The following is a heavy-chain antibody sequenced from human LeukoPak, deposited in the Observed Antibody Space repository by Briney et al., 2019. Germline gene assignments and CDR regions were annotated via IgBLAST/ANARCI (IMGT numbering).Heavy chain of an antibody. J-gene: IGHJ4*02. D-gene: IGHD1-14*01. Sequence: GGSLRPPCAASGLTFSSFAMSWVRQAPGKGLEWVSTISGGGDTTYYADSVKGRFSISRDNLKNTLYVQMNSLRVEDTAVYYCAKGHSAHGTGFDGWGQGTLVIVSS. CDR1: GLTFSSFA. V-gene: IGHV3-23*01. CDR2: ISGGGDTT. CDR3: AKGHSAHGTGFDG.